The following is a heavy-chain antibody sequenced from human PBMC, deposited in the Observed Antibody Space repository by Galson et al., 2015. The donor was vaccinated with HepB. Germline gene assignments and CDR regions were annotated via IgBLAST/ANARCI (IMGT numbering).Heavy chain of an antibody. CDR1: GFTFSNYG. V-gene: IGHV3-23*01. Sequence: SLRLSCAASGFTFSNYGMSWVRQAPGKGLEWVSVISGSGGSTYYADSVKGRFTISRDNSKNTLYLQMNSLRAEDTAVYYCAREWLQCTQERICPFDYWGQGTLVTVSS. D-gene: IGHD5-24*01. CDR2: ISGSGGST. J-gene: IGHJ4*02. CDR3: AREWLQCTQERICPFDY.